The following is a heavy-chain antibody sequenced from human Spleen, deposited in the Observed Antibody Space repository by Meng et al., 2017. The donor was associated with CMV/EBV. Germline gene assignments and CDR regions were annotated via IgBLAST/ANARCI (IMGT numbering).Heavy chain of an antibody. Sequence: ASVKVSCKASGYTFTGYYMHWVRQAPGQGLEWMGWINPNSGGTNYAQKFQGRVTMTRDTSISTAYMELSRLRSDDTAVYYCARDLGSSGSYQPWYYYYGMDVWGQGTTVTVSS. D-gene: IGHD1-26*01. CDR3: ARDLGSSGSYQPWYYYYGMDV. J-gene: IGHJ6*02. V-gene: IGHV1-2*02. CDR2: INPNSGGT. CDR1: GYTFTGYY.